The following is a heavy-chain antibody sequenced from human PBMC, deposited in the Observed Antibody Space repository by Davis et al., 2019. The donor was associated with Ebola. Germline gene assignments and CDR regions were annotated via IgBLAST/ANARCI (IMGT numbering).Heavy chain of an antibody. CDR3: ARVGDRIAAAGT. CDR1: GGSISSYY. CDR2: IYYSGST. D-gene: IGHD6-13*01. V-gene: IGHV4-59*01. Sequence: PSETLSLTCTVSGGSISSYYWSWIRQPPGKGLEWIGYIYYSGSTNYNPSLKSRVTISVDTSKNQFSLKLSSVTAADTAVYYCARVGDRIAAAGTWGQGTLVTVSS. J-gene: IGHJ4*02.